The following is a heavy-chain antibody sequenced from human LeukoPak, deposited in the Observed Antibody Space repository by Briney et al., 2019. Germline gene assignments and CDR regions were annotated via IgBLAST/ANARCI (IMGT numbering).Heavy chain of an antibody. CDR2: IIPIFGTA. J-gene: IGHJ6*03. D-gene: IGHD5-18*01. CDR1: GGTFSSYA. CDR3: ARGYSYGYSYYYYYMDV. Sequence: ASVTVSCTASGGTFSSYAISWVRQAPGQGLEWMGGIIPIFGTANYAQKFQGRVTITTDESTSTAYMELSSLRSEDTAVYYCARGYSYGYSYYYYYMDVWGKGTTVTVSS. V-gene: IGHV1-69*05.